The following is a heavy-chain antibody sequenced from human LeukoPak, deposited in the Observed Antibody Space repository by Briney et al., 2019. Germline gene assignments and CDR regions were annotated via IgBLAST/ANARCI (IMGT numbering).Heavy chain of an antibody. CDR2: IKKDGSEK. D-gene: IGHD1-26*01. Sequence: PGRSLRLSCAASGFTFSTYGMHWVRQAPGKGLEWVANIKKDGSEKYYVDSVKGRFTISRDNAKNSLYLQMNSLRAEDTAVYYCARGDSGSSGSHPLRNWGQGTLVTVSS. CDR3: ARGDSGSSGSHPLRN. CDR1: GFTFSTYG. V-gene: IGHV3-7*01. J-gene: IGHJ4*02.